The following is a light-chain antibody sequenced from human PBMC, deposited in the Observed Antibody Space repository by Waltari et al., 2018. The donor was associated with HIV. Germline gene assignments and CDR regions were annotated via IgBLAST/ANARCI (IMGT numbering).Light chain of an antibody. CDR3: QVWDPLSDHPV. V-gene: IGLV3-21*04. J-gene: IGLJ1*01. CDR1: NIGAKS. Sequence: SYVLSQPPSVSVDPGKMASVTCAGDNIGAKSVPCYQQRPGQAPLLIIFYNSDRPAGISERFSGSNSVGAATLTITRVEAGDEADYYCQVWDPLSDHPVFGTGTKVTVL. CDR2: YNS.